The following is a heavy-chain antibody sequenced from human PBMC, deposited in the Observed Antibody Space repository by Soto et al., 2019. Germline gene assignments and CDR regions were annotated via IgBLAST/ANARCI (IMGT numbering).Heavy chain of an antibody. CDR3: GSVRPSGYVLS. Sequence: PSETLSLTCTVSGGSLSSYYWTWIRQSPGKGLEWIGYVYFSGNTNYNPSLKSRVTISIDTSKNQFSLRLASVTAADTACYYCGSVRPSGYVLSWGQGTLVTVSS. CDR2: VYFSGNT. J-gene: IGHJ5*02. D-gene: IGHD6-25*01. CDR1: GGSLSSYY. V-gene: IGHV4-59*01.